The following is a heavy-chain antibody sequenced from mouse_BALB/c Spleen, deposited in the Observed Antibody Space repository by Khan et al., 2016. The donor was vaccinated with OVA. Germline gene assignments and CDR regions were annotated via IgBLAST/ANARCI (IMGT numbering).Heavy chain of an antibody. J-gene: IGHJ2*01. CDR3: AKLRVFYFDS. CDR2: IWGDGST. Sequence: QVQLKESGPGLVAPSQSLSITCTVSGFSLTSDGVSWVRQTPGKGLEWLGVIWGDGSTNYHSDLRSRLSTRTDNSNSQASLKLDSLQSDDTATYYCAKLRVFYFDSWGQGTTLTVSS. CDR1: GFSLTSDG. V-gene: IGHV2-3*01.